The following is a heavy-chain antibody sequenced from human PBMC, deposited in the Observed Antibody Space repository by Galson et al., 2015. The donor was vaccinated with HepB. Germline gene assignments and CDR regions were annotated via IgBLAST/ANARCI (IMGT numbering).Heavy chain of an antibody. V-gene: IGHV3-23*01. CDR2: IIYSGDAS. CDR1: GFTFSSYA. D-gene: IGHD6-13*01. Sequence: CAASGFTFSSYAMNWVRPAPGKWLEWGSSIIYSGDASYYADSAKGRFTISRDNSKNTPYLQMNSPRAEDTVVYFCGNGEVGAAAGLFHHYGVDVWGHGTAVTVSS. J-gene: IGHJ6*02. CDR3: GNGEVGAAAGLFHHYGVDV.